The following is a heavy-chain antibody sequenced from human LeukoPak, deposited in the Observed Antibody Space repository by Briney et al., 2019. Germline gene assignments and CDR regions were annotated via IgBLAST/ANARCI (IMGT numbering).Heavy chain of an antibody. Sequence: GASVKVSCKASGYTFNSAGISWVRQAPGQGLEWMGWINAYNDNTKYAEKLQGRVTMTTDTSTSTAYMELRSLRSDDTAVYYCARTINSYYYYYYIDVWGKGTTVTVSS. CDR3: ARTINSYYYYYYIDV. J-gene: IGHJ6*03. D-gene: IGHD4-23*01. CDR1: GYTFNSAG. CDR2: INAYNDNT. V-gene: IGHV1-18*01.